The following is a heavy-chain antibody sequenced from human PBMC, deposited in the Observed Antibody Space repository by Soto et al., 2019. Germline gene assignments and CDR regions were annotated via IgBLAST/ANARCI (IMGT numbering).Heavy chain of an antibody. CDR3: ARWESGSSWYTANYGFDP. D-gene: IGHD6-13*01. V-gene: IGHV3-30-3*01. CDR1: GFTFSSYA. Sequence: QVQLVESGGGVVQPGRSLRLSCAASGFTFSSYAMHWVRQAPGKGLEWVAGISYDGSNKYYADSVKGRFTISRDNSKNTLYLQMNSLRAEDTAVYYCARWESGSSWYTANYGFDPLGQGTLVPGSS. J-gene: IGHJ5*02. CDR2: ISYDGSNK.